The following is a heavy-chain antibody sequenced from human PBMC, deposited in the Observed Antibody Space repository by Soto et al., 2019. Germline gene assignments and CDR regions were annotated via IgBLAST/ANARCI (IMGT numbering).Heavy chain of an antibody. Sequence: GGSLRLSCAASGFTFSSYSMNWVRQAPGKGLEWVSYISSSSSTIYYADSVKGRFTISRDNAKNSLYLQMNSLRDEDTAVYYCARDEGGSSNHGYYYYGMDVWGQGTTVTVSS. CDR1: GFTFSSYS. V-gene: IGHV3-48*02. CDR2: ISSSSSTI. CDR3: ARDEGGSSNHGYYYYGMDV. D-gene: IGHD1-26*01. J-gene: IGHJ6*02.